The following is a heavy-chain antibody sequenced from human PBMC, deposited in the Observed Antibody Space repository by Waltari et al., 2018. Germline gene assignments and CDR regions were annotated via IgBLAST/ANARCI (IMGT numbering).Heavy chain of an antibody. CDR1: GFTFSSYA. Sequence: QVQLVESGGGVVQPGRSLRLSCAASGFTFSSYAMHWVRQAPGKGLEWVAVISYDGSNKYYADSVKGRLTISRDNSKNTLYLQMNSLRAEDTAVYYCARDSQYSSSWLYYYYYYYMDVWGKGTTVTVSS. D-gene: IGHD6-13*01. CDR3: ARDSQYSSSWLYYYYYYYMDV. V-gene: IGHV3-30-3*01. CDR2: ISYDGSNK. J-gene: IGHJ6*03.